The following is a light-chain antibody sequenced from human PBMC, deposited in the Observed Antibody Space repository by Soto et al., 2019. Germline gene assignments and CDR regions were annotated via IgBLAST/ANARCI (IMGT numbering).Light chain of an antibody. CDR2: AAS. J-gene: IGKJ4*01. Sequence: DIQLIQSPSFLSASVGDRVTITCRASQDISSSLAWYQQKPGKAPKILMYAASSLESWVPSRFSGSGSGTEYTLTISSLQPDEFSTYYCQQVNSFPPFTFGGGTTVEIK. CDR1: QDISSS. CDR3: QQVNSFPPFT. V-gene: IGKV1-9*01.